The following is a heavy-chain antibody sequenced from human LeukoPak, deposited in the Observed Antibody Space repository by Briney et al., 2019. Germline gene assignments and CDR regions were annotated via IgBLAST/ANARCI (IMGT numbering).Heavy chain of an antibody. Sequence: GRSLRLSCAASGFTFSSYAMHWVRQAPGKGLEWVAVISYDGSNKYYADSVKGRFTISRDNSKNTLYLQMNSLRAEDTAVYYCARAFYGDYCFDYWGQGTLVTVPS. V-gene: IGHV3-30-3*01. CDR2: ISYDGSNK. CDR3: ARAFYGDYCFDY. CDR1: GFTFSSYA. D-gene: IGHD4-17*01. J-gene: IGHJ4*02.